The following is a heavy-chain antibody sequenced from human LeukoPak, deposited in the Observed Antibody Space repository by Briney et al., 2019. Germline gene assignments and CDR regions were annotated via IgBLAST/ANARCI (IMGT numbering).Heavy chain of an antibody. V-gene: IGHV1-24*01. CDR2: FDPEDGET. Sequence: VASVKVSFKVSGYTLTELSMHWVRQAPGKGLEWMGGFDPEDGETIYAQKFQGRVTMTEDTSTDTAYMELSSLRSEDTAEYYCAIANDSSGWAFDIWGQGTMVTVSS. CDR1: GYTLTELS. CDR3: AIANDSSGWAFDI. D-gene: IGHD3-22*01. J-gene: IGHJ3*02.